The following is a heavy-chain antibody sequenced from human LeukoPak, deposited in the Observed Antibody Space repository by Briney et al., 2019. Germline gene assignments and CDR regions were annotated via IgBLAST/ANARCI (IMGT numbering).Heavy chain of an antibody. Sequence: ASVKVSCKASGYTLSEYGITWARRAPGQGLEWVGWITTYNGDKKYSQKFQGRVTMTTDTSTSTYYMELSSLRSDDTAVYYCARDCSNGVCFPRDYWGQGTLVTVAT. CDR3: ARDCSNGVCFPRDY. J-gene: IGHJ4*02. V-gene: IGHV1-18*01. CDR2: ITTYNGDK. D-gene: IGHD2-8*01. CDR1: GYTLSEYG.